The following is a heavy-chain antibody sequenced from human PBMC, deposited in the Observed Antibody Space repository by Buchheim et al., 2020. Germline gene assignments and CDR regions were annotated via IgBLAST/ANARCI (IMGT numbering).Heavy chain of an antibody. D-gene: IGHD6-19*01. Sequence: EVRLVESGGGLVQPGGSLRLSCAASGFTFSNYWIHWVRQVPGKGLVWVSCINSDGSVTRYADSVKGRFTISRDYAKNTLYLQMESLRAEDTAVYYCAGDSSGWYDFWGQGAL. CDR1: GFTFSNYW. J-gene: IGHJ4*02. V-gene: IGHV3-74*01. CDR2: INSDGSVT. CDR3: AGDSSGWYDF.